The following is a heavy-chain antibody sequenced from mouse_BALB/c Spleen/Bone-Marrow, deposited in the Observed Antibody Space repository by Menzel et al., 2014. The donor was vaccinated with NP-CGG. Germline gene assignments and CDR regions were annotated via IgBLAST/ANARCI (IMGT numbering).Heavy chain of an antibody. V-gene: IGHV5-4*02. CDR2: ISGGGSYT. J-gene: IGHJ3*01. CDR3: VLRWFAY. D-gene: IGHD1-1*01. Sequence: EVMLVESGGGLVKPGGSLKLSCAASGFTFSDYYMYWVRQTPEKRLEWVATISGGGSYTYYPDSVKGRFTISRDNAKNNLYLQMSSLKSEDTAMYYCVLRWFAYWGQGTLVTVSA. CDR1: GFTFSDYY.